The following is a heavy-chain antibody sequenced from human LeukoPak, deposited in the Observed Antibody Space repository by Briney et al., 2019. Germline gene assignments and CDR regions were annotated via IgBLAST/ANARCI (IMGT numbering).Heavy chain of an antibody. CDR3: ARLVVPPGNRRWYYEH. V-gene: IGHV3-7*03. J-gene: IGHJ4*02. Sequence: PGGSLRLSCAASGFIFSNYWMSWVRQGPGEGLEWVANINQGGSEKYYVDSVKGRFIISRDNAKNSLGLQMNSLRVEDTAIYYCARLVVPPGNRRWYYEHWGQGTLVTVSS. CDR1: GFIFSNYW. D-gene: IGHD2-2*01. CDR2: INQGGSEK.